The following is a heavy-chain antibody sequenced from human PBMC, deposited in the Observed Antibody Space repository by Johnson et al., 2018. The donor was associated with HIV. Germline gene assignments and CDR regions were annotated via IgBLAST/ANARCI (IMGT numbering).Heavy chain of an antibody. Sequence: VQLVESGGGLVKPGGSLRLSCAASAFTVSSNYMSWVRQAPGKGLEWVSLIYSGSKTYYTDSVKGRFTISRDNSKNRLYLQMNSLRAEDTAKYYCASKGSGWALDVWGQGTMVTVSS. D-gene: IGHD6-19*01. CDR3: ASKGSGWALDV. V-gene: IGHV3-66*01. CDR2: IYSGSKT. J-gene: IGHJ3*01. CDR1: AFTVSSNY.